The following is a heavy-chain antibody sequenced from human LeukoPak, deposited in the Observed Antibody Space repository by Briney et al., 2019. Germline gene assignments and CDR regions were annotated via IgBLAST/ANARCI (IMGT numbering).Heavy chain of an antibody. CDR2: ISGSGGNT. Sequence: PGGSLRLSCAASGLTFSSYAMSWVRRAPGKGLEWVSSISGSGGNTYYAQSVKGRFSISRDNSKNTLNLQMDSLRADDTALYFCAKDPWNTAVANTNGWFDPWGQGTLVTVSS. V-gene: IGHV3-23*01. CDR1: GLTFSSYA. J-gene: IGHJ5*02. D-gene: IGHD1/OR15-1a*01. CDR3: AKDPWNTAVANTNGWFDP.